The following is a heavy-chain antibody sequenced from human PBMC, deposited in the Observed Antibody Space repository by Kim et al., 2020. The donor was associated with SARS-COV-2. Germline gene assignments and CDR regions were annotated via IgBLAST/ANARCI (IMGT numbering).Heavy chain of an antibody. CDR1: GGPISTYY. D-gene: IGHD6-19*01. V-gene: IGHV4-59*01. CDR2: VFYTWST. Sequence: SETLSLTCTVSGGPISTYYWNWIRQTPGKGLELIGYVFYTWSTIYNPSLKRRVTISVDTSEHQFFLVLKSVTAAVSAVYYFARAWRGCSWLAF. CDR3: ARAWRGCSWLAF. J-gene: IGHJ3*01.